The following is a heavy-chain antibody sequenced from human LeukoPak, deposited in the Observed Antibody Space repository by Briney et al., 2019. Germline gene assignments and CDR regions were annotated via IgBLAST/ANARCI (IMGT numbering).Heavy chain of an antibody. D-gene: IGHD5-24*01. CDR3: ARDGEMANNRFDP. V-gene: IGHV4-61*02. CDR1: GGSISSGSYY. J-gene: IGHJ5*02. CDR2: IYTSGST. Sequence: PSETLSLTCTVSGGSISSGSYYWSWIRQPAGKGLEWIGRIYTSGSTNYNPSLKSRVTISVDTSKNQFSLKLSSVTAADAAVYYCARDGEMANNRFDPWGQGTLVTVSS.